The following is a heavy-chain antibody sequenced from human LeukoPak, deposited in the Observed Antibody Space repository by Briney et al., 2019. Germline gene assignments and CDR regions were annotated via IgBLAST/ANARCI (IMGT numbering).Heavy chain of an antibody. J-gene: IGHJ6*02. CDR3: ARGGEAAAGTPTFYYYGMDV. D-gene: IGHD6-13*01. CDR2: ISSSGSTI. V-gene: IGHV3-11*01. CDR1: GFTFSDYY. Sequence: KPGGSLRLSCAASGFTFSDYYMSWIRQAPGKGLEWVSYISSSGSTIYYADSVKGRFTISRDNAKNSLYLQMNSLRAEDTAVYYCARGGEAAAGTPTFYYYGMDVWGQGTTVTVSS.